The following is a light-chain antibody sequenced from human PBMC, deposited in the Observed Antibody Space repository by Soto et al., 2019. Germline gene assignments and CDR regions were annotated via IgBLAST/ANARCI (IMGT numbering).Light chain of an antibody. V-gene: IGLV2-14*01. Sequence: QSALTQPASVSGSPGQSITISCTGTNSDVGGYNYVSWYQQHPGKAPKLMIYDVSNRPSGVSNRFSGSKSGTTASLTISGPEAEDEDDFYCSYYASSTTVVFGGGTKVTVL. CDR2: DVS. CDR3: SYYASSTTVV. J-gene: IGLJ2*01. CDR1: NSDVGGYNY.